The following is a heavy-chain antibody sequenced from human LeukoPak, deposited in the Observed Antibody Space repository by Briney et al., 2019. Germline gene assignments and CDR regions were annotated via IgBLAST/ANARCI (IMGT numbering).Heavy chain of an antibody. CDR2: ISSSGSTI. V-gene: IGHV3-11*01. CDR3: SRECRGVLDWLPLDV. Sequence: GGSLRLYCAASGFPYSDYYMSWLPQAPGKGLERVSYISSSGSTIYYADSVKGRFTISRDNAKNSLYLQMNSLRAEDTAVYYCSRECRGVLDWLPLDVWGRGTTVTVSS. D-gene: IGHD3-3*01. J-gene: IGHJ6*02. CDR1: GFPYSDYY.